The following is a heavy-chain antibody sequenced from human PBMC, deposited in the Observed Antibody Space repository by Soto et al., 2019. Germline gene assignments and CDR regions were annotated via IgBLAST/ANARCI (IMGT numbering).Heavy chain of an antibody. CDR1: GFTVSSNY. J-gene: IGHJ3*01. CDR3: ARECGRPCTNAFDL. CDR2: LYPGPGT. V-gene: IGHV3-66*01. Sequence: VKLVESGGGLVQPGGSLRLSCAASGFTVSSNYMNWVRQAPGKGPEWLSVLYPGPGTYYADSVKDRITISRDDSRNKLYLQLNSLRAEVTAIYYCARECGRPCTNAFDLWGQGTMVTFS. D-gene: IGHD2-15*01.